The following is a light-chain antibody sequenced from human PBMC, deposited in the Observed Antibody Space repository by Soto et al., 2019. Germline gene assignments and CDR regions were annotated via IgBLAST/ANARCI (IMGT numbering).Light chain of an antibody. V-gene: IGKV3-20*01. CDR3: QQYGDSPYT. CDR2: GAS. J-gene: IGKJ5*01. Sequence: EIVLTQSPGTLSLSPGERATLSCRASQSVSSSYLAWYQQKPGQAPRLLIYGASTRATGIPDRFSGSGSGSGFTLTISRLEAEDSAVYYCQQYGDSPYTFGQGTRLEIK. CDR1: QSVSSSY.